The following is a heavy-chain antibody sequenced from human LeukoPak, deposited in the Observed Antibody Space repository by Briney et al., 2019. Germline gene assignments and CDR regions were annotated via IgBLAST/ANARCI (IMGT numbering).Heavy chain of an antibody. D-gene: IGHD2-21*01. CDR2: ISSSSYI. CDR1: GFTFSSYS. V-gene: IGHV3-21*01. J-gene: IGHJ3*02. Sequence: PGGSLRLSCAASGFTFSSYSMNWVRQAPGKGLEWVSSISSSSYIYYADSVKGRFTISRDNAKNSLYLQMNSLRAEDTAVYYCARVCGGDCFDAFDIWGQGTMVTVSS. CDR3: ARVCGGDCFDAFDI.